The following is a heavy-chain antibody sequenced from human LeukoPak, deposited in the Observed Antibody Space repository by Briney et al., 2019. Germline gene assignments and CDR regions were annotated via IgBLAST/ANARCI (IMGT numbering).Heavy chain of an antibody. Sequence: VASVKVSCKASGYTFTCYYMHWVRQAPGQGLEWMGWINPNSGGTNYAQKFQGRVTMTRDASISTAYMELSRLRSDDTAVYYCASSCGLERPHDAFDIWGQGTTVTVSS. V-gene: IGHV1-2*02. CDR1: GYTFTCYY. CDR3: ASSCGLERPHDAFDI. D-gene: IGHD1-1*01. CDR2: INPNSGGT. J-gene: IGHJ3*02.